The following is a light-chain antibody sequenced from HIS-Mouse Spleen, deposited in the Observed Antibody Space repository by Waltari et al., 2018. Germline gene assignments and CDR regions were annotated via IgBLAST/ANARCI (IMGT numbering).Light chain of an antibody. CDR3: SSYTSSSFNVV. CDR1: SSDVGGYNY. J-gene: IGLJ2*01. V-gene: IGLV2-14*03. CDR2: DVS. Sequence: QSALTQPASVSGSPGQSITISCTGTSSDVGGYNYVSWYQQHPGKAPKLMIYDVSNGPPGFSNRFSGAKSGNTASLTISGLQAEDEADYYCSSYTSSSFNVVFGGGTKLTVL.